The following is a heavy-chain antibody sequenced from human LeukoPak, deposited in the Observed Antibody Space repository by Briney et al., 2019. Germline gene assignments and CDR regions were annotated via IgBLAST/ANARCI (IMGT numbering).Heavy chain of an antibody. J-gene: IGHJ4*02. D-gene: IGHD1-1*01. Sequence: TSETLSLTCTVSGGSVSSGFYYWSWIRQHPGKGLEWIGYISYSGSTNYNPSLKSRVTISVDTSKNQFSLKLSSVTSADTAVYYCARVPISLYYFDYWGQGTLVTVSS. CDR2: ISYSGST. V-gene: IGHV4-61*01. CDR1: GGSVSSGFYY. CDR3: ARVPISLYYFDY.